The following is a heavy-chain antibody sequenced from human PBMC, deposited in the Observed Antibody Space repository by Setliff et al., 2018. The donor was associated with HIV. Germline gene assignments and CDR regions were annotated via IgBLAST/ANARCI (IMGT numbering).Heavy chain of an antibody. J-gene: IGHJ4*02. V-gene: IGHV4-61*09. CDR1: GGSISSGRYY. D-gene: IGHD3-10*01. CDR3: ARVGGFFGEARPPPDY. Sequence: KASETLSLTCTVSGGSISSGRYYWSWIRQPAGKGLEWIGHIYTGGSPNYNPSLMSRVTIPIDTSKDQLSLKLNSVTAADTAVYYCARVGGFFGEARPPPDYWGQGALVTVSS. CDR2: IYTGGSP.